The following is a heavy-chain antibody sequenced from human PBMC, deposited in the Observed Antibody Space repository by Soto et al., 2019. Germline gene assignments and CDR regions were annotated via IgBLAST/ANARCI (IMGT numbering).Heavy chain of an antibody. CDR2: INSEGTGT. D-gene: IGHD3-22*01. V-gene: IGHV3-74*01. Sequence: GGSLRLSCAASGFAFSSYWMHWVRQVPGKGLVWVSRINSEGTGTIYADSVKGRFTISRDNAKNTLYLQMNSLRAEDTAVYYCVRDYDSSGYNSDYWGQGTPVTVSS. J-gene: IGHJ4*02. CDR3: VRDYDSSGYNSDY. CDR1: GFAFSSYW.